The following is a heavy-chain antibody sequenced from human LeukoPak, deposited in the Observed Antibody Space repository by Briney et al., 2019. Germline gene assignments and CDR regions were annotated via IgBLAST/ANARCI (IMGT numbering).Heavy chain of an antibody. D-gene: IGHD6-13*01. CDR3: AREGAAAGTA. Sequence: SETLSLTCTVSGGSISSGDYYWSWIRQPPGKGLEWIGYIYYSGSTYYNPSLKSRVTISVDTSKDQFSLKLSSVTAADTAVYYCAREGAAAGTAWGQGTLVTVSS. J-gene: IGHJ1*01. V-gene: IGHV4-30-4*01. CDR1: GGSISSGDYY. CDR2: IYYSGST.